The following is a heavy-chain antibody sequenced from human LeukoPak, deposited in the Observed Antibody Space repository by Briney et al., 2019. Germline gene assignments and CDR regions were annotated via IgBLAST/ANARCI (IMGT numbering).Heavy chain of an antibody. V-gene: IGHV1-8*01. CDR2: MNPNSGNT. D-gene: IGHD3-10*01. J-gene: IGHJ6*03. CDR3: TRGHSVRGVIILDFYYYMDV. Sequence: ASVKVSCKASGYTFTSYDINWVRQATGQGLEWMGWMNPNSGNTGYAQRFQGRVTMTKNTSISTAYMELSSLRSEDTAVYYCTRGHSVRGVIILDFYYYMDVWGKGTTVTISS. CDR1: GYTFTSYD.